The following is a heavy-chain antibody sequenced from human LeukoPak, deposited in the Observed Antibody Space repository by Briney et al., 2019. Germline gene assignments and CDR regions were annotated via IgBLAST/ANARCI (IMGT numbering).Heavy chain of an antibody. Sequence: GESLKISCKGSGYSFASYWIGWVRQMPGKGLEWMRIIYPGDSDTRYSPSFQGQVTISADRSISTAYLQCNSLKASDTAMYYCARPRGYCSSGSCYSIDYWGQGTLVTVSS. CDR1: GYSFASYW. V-gene: IGHV5-51*01. CDR2: IYPGDSDT. J-gene: IGHJ4*02. CDR3: ARPRGYCSSGSCYSIDY. D-gene: IGHD2-15*01.